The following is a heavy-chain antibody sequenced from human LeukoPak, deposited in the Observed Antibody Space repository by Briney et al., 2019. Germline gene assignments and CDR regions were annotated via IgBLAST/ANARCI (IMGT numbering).Heavy chain of an antibody. CDR3: AREGATHAFDI. D-gene: IGHD1-26*01. CDR1: GFTFSNYW. CDR2: INSDGYSI. V-gene: IGHV3-74*03. J-gene: IGHJ3*02. Sequence: QPGGSLRLSCVASGFTFSNYWMHWVRQAPGKGLVWVSRINSDGYSIKYADSVKGRFTISRDSATNTLFLQMDSLRAEDTALYYCAREGATHAFDIWGQGTMVTVSS.